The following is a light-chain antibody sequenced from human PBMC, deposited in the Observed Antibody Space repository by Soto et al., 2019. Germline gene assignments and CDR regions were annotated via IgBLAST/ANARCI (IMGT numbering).Light chain of an antibody. J-gene: IGLJ2*01. CDR1: TGAVTSGYY. CDR2: STS. V-gene: IGLV7-43*01. CDR3: LLYYGGAVV. Sequence: QAVVTQEPSLTVSPGGTVTLTCASSTGAVTSGYYPNWFQQKTGQAPRALIDSTSNKHSCTPARFSGSLLGGKAALTLSGVQPEAEAEYYCLLYYGGAVVFGGGTKVTVL.